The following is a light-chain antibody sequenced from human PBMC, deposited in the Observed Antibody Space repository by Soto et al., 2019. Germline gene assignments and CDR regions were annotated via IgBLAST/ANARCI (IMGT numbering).Light chain of an antibody. V-gene: IGKV1-5*01. CDR3: RQYKTYT. J-gene: IGKJ5*01. CDR2: DAS. CDR1: QSIGTW. Sequence: EIQLTQYPPYLSASWGERCDIRCRASQSIGTWLAWHQQKPGKSPNLLMFDASTLHTGVPSRFSGSGDGTELTLSISSLQPDDSAIYFCRQYKTYTVGRGTRLEIK.